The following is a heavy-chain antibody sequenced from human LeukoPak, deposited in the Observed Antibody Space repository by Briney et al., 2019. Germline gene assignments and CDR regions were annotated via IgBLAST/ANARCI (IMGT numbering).Heavy chain of an antibody. CDR1: GFTFSSYA. CDR3: AKDDIYGSGRDY. CDR2: ISYDGSNK. J-gene: IGHJ4*02. Sequence: GRSLRLSCAASGFTFSSYAMHWVRQAPGKGLEWVAVISYDGSNKYYADSVKGRFTISRDNSKNTLYLQMNSLRAEDTAVYYCAKDDIYGSGRDYWGQGTLVTVSS. V-gene: IGHV3-30-3*01. D-gene: IGHD3-10*01.